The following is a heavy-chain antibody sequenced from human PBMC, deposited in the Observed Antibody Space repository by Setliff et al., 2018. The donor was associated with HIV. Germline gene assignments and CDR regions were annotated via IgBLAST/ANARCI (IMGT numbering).Heavy chain of an antibody. J-gene: IGHJ6*03. CDR1: GGSINGSSW. D-gene: IGHD3-10*01. CDR2: IYHTGST. V-gene: IGHV4-4*02. Sequence: SETLSLTCAVSGGSINGSSWWSWVRQPPGKGLEWIGEIYHTGSTIYNPSLKSRVTISVDKSNNRFSLKMNYVPAADAAVYYCASVTMVRLIGVYHMDVWVKGTPVTVSS. CDR3: ASVTMVRLIGVYHMDV.